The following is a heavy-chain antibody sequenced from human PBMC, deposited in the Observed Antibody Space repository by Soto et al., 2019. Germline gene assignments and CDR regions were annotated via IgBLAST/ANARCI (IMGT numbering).Heavy chain of an antibody. CDR1: GFTFSSYT. V-gene: IGHV3-64D*06. J-gene: IGHJ4*02. CDR2: INNNGGST. D-gene: IGHD6-13*01. CDR3: VKDRYSSSWSYFDS. Sequence: GESLKISCAASGFTFSSYTMHWVRQAPGKGLESVSAINNNGGSTYYADSVKARFTISRDNSKNTLYLQMSSLRVDDTAVYYCVKDRYSSSWSYFDSWGQGTLVTVSS.